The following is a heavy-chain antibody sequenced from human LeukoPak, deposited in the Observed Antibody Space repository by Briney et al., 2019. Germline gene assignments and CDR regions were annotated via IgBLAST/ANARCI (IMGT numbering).Heavy chain of an antibody. CDR2: IWYDGSNK. Sequence: GGSLRPSCAASGFTFSSYGMHWVRQAPGKGLEWVAVIWYDGSNKYYADSVKGRFTISRDNSKNTLYLQMNSLRAEDTAVYYCARDMTGGNDFDYWGQGTLVTVSS. V-gene: IGHV3-33*01. J-gene: IGHJ4*02. D-gene: IGHD4-23*01. CDR3: ARDMTGGNDFDY. CDR1: GFTFSSYG.